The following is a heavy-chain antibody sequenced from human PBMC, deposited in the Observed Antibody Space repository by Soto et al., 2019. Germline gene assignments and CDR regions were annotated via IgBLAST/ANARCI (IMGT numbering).Heavy chain of an antibody. V-gene: IGHV3-11*01. Sequence: PGGSLRLSCAASGFTFSDYFMSWIRQAPGKGLEWVAYITSNGRTIYYADSVKGRFTISRDNARNSLYLHMNSLRAEDTAVYYCARDRGIVATITGYYFEYWGQGTLVTVSS. CDR1: GFTFSDYF. D-gene: IGHD5-12*01. J-gene: IGHJ4*02. CDR3: ARDRGIVATITGYYFEY. CDR2: ITSNGRTI.